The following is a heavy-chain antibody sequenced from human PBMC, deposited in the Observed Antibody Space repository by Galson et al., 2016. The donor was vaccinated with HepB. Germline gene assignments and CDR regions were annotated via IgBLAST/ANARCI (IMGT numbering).Heavy chain of an antibody. J-gene: IGHJ6*02. D-gene: IGHD6-19*01. V-gene: IGHV1-18*01. CDR3: AREGYNGGRYYYYYGMDV. Sequence: SVKVSCKASGYTFTSYGISWVRQAPGQGLEWMGWISAYNGNTNYAQKFQGRVTMTTDTSTRTAYMELRRLRSDDTAVDYCAREGYNGGRYYYYYGMDVWGQGTTVTVSS. CDR1: GYTFTSYG. CDR2: ISAYNGNT.